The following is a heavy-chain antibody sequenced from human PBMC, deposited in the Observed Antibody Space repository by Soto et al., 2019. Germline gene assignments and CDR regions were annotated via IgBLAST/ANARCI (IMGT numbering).Heavy chain of an antibody. V-gene: IGHV3-48*03. CDR1: GFTFSSYE. Sequence: EVQLVESGGGLVQPGGSLRLSCAASGFTFSSYEMNWVRQAPGKGLEWVSYISSSGSSIYYADSVKGRFTISRDNAKNSLYLQMNSLRAEDTAVYYCVKVWGSTASNYFDYWGRGSLVTVSS. CDR3: VKVWGSTASNYFDY. CDR2: ISSSGSSI. D-gene: IGHD7-27*01. J-gene: IGHJ4*02.